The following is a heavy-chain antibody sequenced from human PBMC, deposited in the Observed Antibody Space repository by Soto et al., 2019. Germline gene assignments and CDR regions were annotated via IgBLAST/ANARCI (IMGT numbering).Heavy chain of an antibody. Sequence: GASVKVSCKASGYTFSSYYMHWVRQAPGQGLEWMGIINPSGGSTSYAQKFQGRVTITRDTSTSTAYMELSSLRSEDTAVYYCARGLIVATIPFDYWGQGTLVTVSS. J-gene: IGHJ4*02. V-gene: IGHV1-46*01. CDR2: INPSGGST. D-gene: IGHD5-12*01. CDR1: GYTFSSYY. CDR3: ARGLIVATIPFDY.